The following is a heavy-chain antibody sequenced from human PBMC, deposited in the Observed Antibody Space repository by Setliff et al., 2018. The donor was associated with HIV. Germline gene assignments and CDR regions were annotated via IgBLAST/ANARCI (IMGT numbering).Heavy chain of an antibody. Sequence: GGSLRLSCEASDFTFRSYVMHRVCQAPGKGLEWVTVLSSDGNTYYADSVKGRFTIPRDASKNTLYLQMNSLSAEDTALYYCARDRRPVWGMDVWGQGTTVTVSS. CDR2: LSSDGNT. J-gene: IGHJ6*02. D-gene: IGHD3-16*01. CDR1: DFTFRSYV. CDR3: ARDRRPVWGMDV. V-gene: IGHV3-30*19.